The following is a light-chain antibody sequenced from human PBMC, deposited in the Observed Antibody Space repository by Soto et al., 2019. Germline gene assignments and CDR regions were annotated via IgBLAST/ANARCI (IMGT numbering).Light chain of an antibody. CDR1: QSVSSSY. CDR3: QQYGSSPYT. Sequence: EIVLTQSPGTLSLSPGARATLSCRASQSVSSSYLAWYQQKPGQAPRLLIYGASSRATGIPDRFSGSGSGTDFTLTISRLEPEDFAVYYCQQYGSSPYTFGQGPKLEIK. J-gene: IGKJ2*01. CDR2: GAS. V-gene: IGKV3-20*01.